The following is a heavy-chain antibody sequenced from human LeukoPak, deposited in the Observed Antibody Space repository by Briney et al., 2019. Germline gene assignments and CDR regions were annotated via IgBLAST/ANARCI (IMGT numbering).Heavy chain of an antibody. CDR3: VRRGPATGGNFDY. J-gene: IGHJ4*02. D-gene: IGHD3-16*01. Sequence: PGGSLRLSCAASGFTFSSYEMNWVRQAPGKGLEWVSSISSTSSYIYYADSLKGRFTISRDNSKNSLYLQMNSLRAEDTAVYYCVRRGPATGGNFDYWGQGTLVTVSS. CDR2: ISSTSSYI. V-gene: IGHV3-21*01. CDR1: GFTFSSYE.